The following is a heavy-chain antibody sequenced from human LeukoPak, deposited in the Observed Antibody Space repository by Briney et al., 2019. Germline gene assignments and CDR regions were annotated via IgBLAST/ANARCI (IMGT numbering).Heavy chain of an antibody. Sequence: GGSLRLSCAASGFTFSSYSMNWVRQAPGKGPEWIAYVTSSSRTIYYADSVKGRFTISRDNAKNSLYLQMNSLRAEDTAVYYCAVYVDTASHFDYWGQGTLVTVSS. V-gene: IGHV3-48*04. CDR1: GFTFSSYS. CDR3: AVYVDTASHFDY. CDR2: VTSSSRTI. D-gene: IGHD5-18*01. J-gene: IGHJ4*02.